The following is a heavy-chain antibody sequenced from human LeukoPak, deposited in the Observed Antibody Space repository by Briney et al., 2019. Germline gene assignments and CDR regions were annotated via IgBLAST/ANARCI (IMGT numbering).Heavy chain of an antibody. CDR3: ARDRPVRGVTPYYYYGMDA. V-gene: IGHV4-31*03. CDR1: GGSISSGGYY. J-gene: IGHJ6*02. CDR2: IYYSGST. Sequence: SQTLSLTCTVSGGSISSGGYYWSWIRQHPGKGLEWIGYIYYSGSTYYNPSLKSRVTISVDTSKNQFSLKLSSVTAADTAVYYCARDRPVRGVTPYYYYGMDAWGQGTTVTVSS. D-gene: IGHD3-10*01.